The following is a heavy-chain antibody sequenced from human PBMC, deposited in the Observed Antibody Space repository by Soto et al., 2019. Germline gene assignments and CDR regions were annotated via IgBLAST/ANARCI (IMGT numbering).Heavy chain of an antibody. J-gene: IGHJ6*02. CDR3: AKDRVAGTYFYFYGFDV. Sequence: EVQLLESGGGLVQPGGSLRLSCVASGFTFSSYAVSGVRQAPGKGLEWVSGISGSGSSAYYADSVKGRFIISRDNSKNTLNLQMSGLRAEDTALYYCAKDRVAGTYFYFYGFDVWGHGTTVTVSS. CDR1: GFTFSSYA. CDR2: ISGSGSSA. V-gene: IGHV3-23*01. D-gene: IGHD6-19*01.